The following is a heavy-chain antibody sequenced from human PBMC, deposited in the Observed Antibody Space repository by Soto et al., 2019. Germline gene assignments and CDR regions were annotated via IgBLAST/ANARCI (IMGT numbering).Heavy chain of an antibody. CDR1: GFTFSSYP. J-gene: IGHJ5*02. Sequence: EVQLLESGGGLVQPGGSLRLSCEASGFTFSSYPMGWVRQAPGKGLEWVASIFDSDAVIYSVDSVKGRFTISRDKSKYTLYLQMSSLRVEDTAVYHCAKYGTRTTPHYLDPWGQGTLVTVSS. D-gene: IGHD1-1*01. CDR2: IFDSDAVI. CDR3: AKYGTRTTPHYLDP. V-gene: IGHV3-23*01.